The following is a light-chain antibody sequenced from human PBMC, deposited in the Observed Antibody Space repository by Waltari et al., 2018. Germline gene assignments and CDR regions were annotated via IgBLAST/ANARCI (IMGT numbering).Light chain of an antibody. J-gene: IGKJ1*01. Sequence: EIVLTQSPGTMSLSPGERATLSCSASQRVSIINLAWYQQKPGQAPRLLIRGASNRASGIPDRFSGSGSGTDFTLTSSRLEPEDVAVYYCQQHANSPWTFGQGTKVEIK. CDR1: QRVSIIN. CDR2: GAS. V-gene: IGKV3-20*01. CDR3: QQHANSPWT.